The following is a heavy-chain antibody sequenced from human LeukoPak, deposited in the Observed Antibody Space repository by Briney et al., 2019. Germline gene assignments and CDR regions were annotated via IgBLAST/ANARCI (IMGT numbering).Heavy chain of an antibody. CDR3: ARHKNSLRASLRSYYYGMDV. D-gene: IGHD4-17*01. Sequence: GESLKISCKASGYTFSTFWIAWVRPVPGKGLDWMGIIYPGDSETRYSPSFQGQVAISADKSISTAYLQWSSLKASDSGLYFCARHKNSLRASLRSYYYGMDVWGQGTTVTVSS. V-gene: IGHV5-51*01. CDR1: GYTFSTFW. J-gene: IGHJ6*02. CDR2: IYPGDSET.